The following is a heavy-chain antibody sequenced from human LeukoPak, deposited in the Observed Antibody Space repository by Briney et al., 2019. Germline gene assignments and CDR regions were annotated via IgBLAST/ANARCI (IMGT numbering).Heavy chain of an antibody. Sequence: PVGSPRLSSAPFRFTFSDYYMSWIRQAPGKGLEWGSYISSSKGFTNYGDSVRGRFTISRDNAENVLYLHMDSLREEDKGVYHCARVGQDYYYGMDVWGQGTTVTVSS. CDR3: ARVGQDYYYGMDV. CDR2: ISSSKGFT. V-gene: IGHV3-11*06. CDR1: RFTFSDYY. J-gene: IGHJ6*02.